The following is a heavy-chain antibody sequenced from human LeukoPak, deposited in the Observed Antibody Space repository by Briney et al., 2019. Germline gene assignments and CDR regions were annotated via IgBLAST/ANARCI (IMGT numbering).Heavy chain of an antibody. V-gene: IGHV3-30*04. CDR1: GFTFSSYA. D-gene: IGHD3-10*01. CDR3: ARDYGSGSYPRKYFDY. J-gene: IGHJ4*02. CDR2: ISYDGTNK. Sequence: GGSLRLSCAASGFTFSSYALHWVRQAPGKGLEWVALISYDGTNKYYADSVKGRFTISRDNSKNTMYLQMKRLRAEDTAVYSCARDYGSGSYPRKYFDYWGQGTLVTVSS.